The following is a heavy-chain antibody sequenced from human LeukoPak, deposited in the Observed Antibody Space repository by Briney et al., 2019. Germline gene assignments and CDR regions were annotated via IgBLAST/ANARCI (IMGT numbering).Heavy chain of an antibody. D-gene: IGHD5-18*01. V-gene: IGHV3-48*03. CDR2: ISSSGSTI. CDR3: AKDTASSWWYFDL. Sequence: GGSLRLSCAASGFTFSSYEMNWVRQAPEKGLEWVSYISSSGSTIYYADSVKGRFTISRDNAKNSLYLLMNSLRAEDTAVYYCAKDTASSWWYFDLWGRGTLVTVSS. J-gene: IGHJ2*01. CDR1: GFTFSSYE.